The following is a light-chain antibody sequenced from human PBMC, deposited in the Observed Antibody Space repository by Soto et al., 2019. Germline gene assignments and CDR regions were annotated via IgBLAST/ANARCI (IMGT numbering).Light chain of an antibody. V-gene: IGKV3-20*01. J-gene: IGKJ4*01. CDR1: QSVSSTY. CDR3: QQYGDSPT. Sequence: DILLTQSPDTLSLSPQPRATLSCRARQSVSSTYLAWYQQKPGQAPRLLIHRISNRATAVPDRFSGSGSGTDFTLTISRLEPEDFAVYFCQQYGDSPTFGGGTEVDIK. CDR2: RIS.